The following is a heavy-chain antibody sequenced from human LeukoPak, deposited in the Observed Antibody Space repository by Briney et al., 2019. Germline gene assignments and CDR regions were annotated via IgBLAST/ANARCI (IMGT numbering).Heavy chain of an antibody. CDR3: ARERLPPYYYYGMDV. J-gene: IGHJ6*02. CDR1: GYTFTSYA. D-gene: IGHD4-11*01. CDR2: INAGNGNT. Sequence: GASVKVSCKASGYTFTSYAMHWVRQAPGQRLEWMGWINAGNGNTKYSQKFQGRVTITRDTSASTAYMELSSLRSEDTAVYYCARERLPPYYYYGMDVWGQGTTVTVSS. V-gene: IGHV1-3*01.